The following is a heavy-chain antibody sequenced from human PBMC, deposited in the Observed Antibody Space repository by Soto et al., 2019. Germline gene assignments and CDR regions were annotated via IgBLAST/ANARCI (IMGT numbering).Heavy chain of an antibody. D-gene: IGHD3-10*01. CDR1: GGTFSSYV. J-gene: IGHJ5*02. Sequence: QVQLVQSGAEVKKPGSSVKVSCKASGGTFSSYVISWVRQAPGQGLEWMGGIIPIFGTANYAQKFQGRVTITGDNSTSTAYLELSSLRSEDSAVYYCASLSGITMVLGVRGWFDPWGQGTLVTVSS. V-gene: IGHV1-69*06. CDR3: ASLSGITMVLGVRGWFDP. CDR2: IIPIFGTA.